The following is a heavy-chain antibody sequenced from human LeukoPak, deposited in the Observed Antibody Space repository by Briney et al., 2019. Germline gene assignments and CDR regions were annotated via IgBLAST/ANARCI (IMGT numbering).Heavy chain of an antibody. Sequence: SGTPSLTCDVSGGSISRTNWWSWVRQSPGQGLEWIGEISLSGRTNYNPSLQSRVTMSLDESENQLSLDLASVTAADTAVYYCSRESGAFSPFGYWGQGTLVTVHS. CDR1: GGSISRTNW. CDR2: ISLSGRT. CDR3: SRESGAFSPFGY. J-gene: IGHJ4*02. V-gene: IGHV4-4*02. D-gene: IGHD1-26*01.